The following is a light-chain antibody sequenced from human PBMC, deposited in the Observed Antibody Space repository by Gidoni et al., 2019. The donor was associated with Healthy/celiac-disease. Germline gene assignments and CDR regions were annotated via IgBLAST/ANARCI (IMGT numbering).Light chain of an antibody. V-gene: IGKV4-1*01. CDR1: QSVLYSSNNMNY. Sequence: DIVMNQSPDSLAVSMGERATINCKSSQSVLYSSNNMNYFAWYQQKPGQPPKMLIYWASTRESGVPDRFSGSGAGTDFTLTISSLQAEDVAVYYCQQYYSTPLTFGGGTKVEIK. J-gene: IGKJ4*01. CDR3: QQYYSTPLT. CDR2: WAS.